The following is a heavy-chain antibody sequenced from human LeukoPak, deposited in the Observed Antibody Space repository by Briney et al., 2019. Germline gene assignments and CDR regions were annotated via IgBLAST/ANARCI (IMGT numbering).Heavy chain of an antibody. CDR1: GYTFTGYY. V-gene: IGHV1-2*02. J-gene: IGHJ4*02. CDR2: INPNSGGT. CDR3: ARLSGWGYYFDY. D-gene: IGHD6-19*01. Sequence: ASVKASCKASGYTFTGYYMHWVRQAPGQGLEWMGWINPNSGGTNYAQKFQGRVTMTRDTSISTAYMELSRLRSDDTAVYYCARLSGWGYYFDYWGQGTLVTVSS.